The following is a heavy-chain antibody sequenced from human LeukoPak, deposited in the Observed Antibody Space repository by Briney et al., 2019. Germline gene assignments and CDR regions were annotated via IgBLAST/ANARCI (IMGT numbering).Heavy chain of an antibody. CDR3: ARGLDGYNYGYFDY. J-gene: IGHJ4*02. D-gene: IGHD5-24*01. CDR2: IYYRGST. CDR1: GGSISSYY. Sequence: SETLSLTCTVSGGSISSYYWSWIRQPPGKGLEWIGYIYYRGSTNYNPSLNSRVTISVDTSKNQFSLKLSSVTAADTAVYYCARGLDGYNYGYFDYWGQGTLVTVPS. V-gene: IGHV4-59*01.